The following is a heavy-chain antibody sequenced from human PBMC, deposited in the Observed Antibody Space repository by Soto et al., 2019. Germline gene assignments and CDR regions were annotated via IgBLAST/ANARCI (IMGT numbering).Heavy chain of an antibody. CDR3: ARLGYSYGYYYYGMDV. V-gene: IGHV4-39*01. CDR1: GGSISSSSYY. Sequence: SETLSLTCTVSGGSISSSSYYWGWIRQPPGKGLEWIGSIYYSGSTYYNPSLKSRVTISVDTSKNQFSLKLSSVTAADTAVYYCARLGYSYGYYYYGMDVWGQGTTVTVSS. D-gene: IGHD5-18*01. J-gene: IGHJ6*02. CDR2: IYYSGST.